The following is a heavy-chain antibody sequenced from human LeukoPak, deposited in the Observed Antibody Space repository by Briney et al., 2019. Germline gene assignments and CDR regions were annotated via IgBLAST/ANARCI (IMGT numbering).Heavy chain of an antibody. Sequence: TSETLSLTCAVYGGSFSGYYWSWIRQPPGKGLEWIGEINHSGSTNYNPSLKSRVTISVDTSKNQLSLKLSSVTAADTAVYYCARGLRLDQYYFGYWGQGTLVTVSS. V-gene: IGHV4-34*01. CDR2: INHSGST. CDR1: GGSFSGYY. CDR3: ARGLRLDQYYFGY. J-gene: IGHJ4*02. D-gene: IGHD2-2*01.